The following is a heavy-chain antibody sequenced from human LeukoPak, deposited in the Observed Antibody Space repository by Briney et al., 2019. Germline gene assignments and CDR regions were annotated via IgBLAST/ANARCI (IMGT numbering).Heavy chain of an antibody. V-gene: IGHV4-59*01. J-gene: IGHJ5*02. CDR1: GGSISSYY. CDR3: ARDSYSSSWYKGVGWFDP. Sequence: SETLSLTCTVSGGSISSYYWSWIRQPPGKGLEWIGYIYYSGSTNYNPSLKSRVTISVVTSKNQFSLKLSSVTAADTAVYYCARDSYSSSWYKGVGWFDPWGQGTLVTVSS. CDR2: IYYSGST. D-gene: IGHD6-13*01.